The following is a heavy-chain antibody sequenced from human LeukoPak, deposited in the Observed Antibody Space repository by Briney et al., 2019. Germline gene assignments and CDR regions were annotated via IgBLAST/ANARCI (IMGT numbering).Heavy chain of an antibody. CDR2: ISWNYDK. CDR3: AHRRDSSGYQYRWWFAP. CDR1: GLSFTTSGVG. V-gene: IGHV2-5*01. Sequence: SGPTLVKPTQTLTLTCTFSGLSFTTSGVGVGWIRQPPGKALEWLALISWNYDKRYSPSLKGRLTISKDTSQNQVVLTMTNMDPGDTATYYCAHRRDSSGYQYRWWFAPWGQGTVVTVSS. D-gene: IGHD3-22*01. J-gene: IGHJ5*02.